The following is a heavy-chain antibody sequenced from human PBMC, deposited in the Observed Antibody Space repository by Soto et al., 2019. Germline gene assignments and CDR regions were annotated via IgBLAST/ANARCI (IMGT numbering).Heavy chain of an antibody. J-gene: IGHJ5*02. Sequence: ASVKGSCKASGYTFTSNGISWVRQPPGQGLEWMGWISAYNGNTKNAQKLQGSVTMTTDTATSTADMELRSLRSDVTAVYYGARAQLSCAWYGANWFAPWGQGTGVTV. CDR3: ARAQLSCAWYGANWFAP. CDR1: GYTFTSNG. D-gene: IGHD6-13*01. V-gene: IGHV1-18*01. CDR2: ISAYNGNT.